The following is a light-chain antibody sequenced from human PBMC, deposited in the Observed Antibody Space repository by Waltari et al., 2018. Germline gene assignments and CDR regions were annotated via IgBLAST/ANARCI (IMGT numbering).Light chain of an antibody. V-gene: IGKV1-39*01. CDR3: QQSYSTPA. CDR2: AAS. CDR1: QSISSY. J-gene: IGKJ4*01. Sequence: DIQMTQSHSSLSASVGDRVTLPCRASQSISSYLNWYQQKPGKAPKLLIYAASSVQSGVPSRCSGSGSGTDFTLTISSLQPEDFATYYCQQSYSTPAFGGGTKVEIK.